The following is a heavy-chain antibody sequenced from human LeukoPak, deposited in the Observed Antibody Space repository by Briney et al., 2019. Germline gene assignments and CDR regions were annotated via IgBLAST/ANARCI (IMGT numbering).Heavy chain of an antibody. CDR1: GFTFSSYS. CDR2: ISSSSSYI. CDR3: ARIISSWYYLDY. D-gene: IGHD6-13*01. V-gene: IGHV3-21*01. J-gene: IGHJ4*02. Sequence: GGSLRLSCAASGFTFSSYSMNWVRQAPGKGLEWVSSISSSSSYIYYAESVKGRFTISRDNAKNSLYLQMNSLRAEDTAVYYCARIISSWYYLDYWGQGTLVTVSS.